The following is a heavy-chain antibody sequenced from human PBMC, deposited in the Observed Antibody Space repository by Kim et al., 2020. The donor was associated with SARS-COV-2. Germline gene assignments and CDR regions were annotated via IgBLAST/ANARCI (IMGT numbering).Heavy chain of an antibody. V-gene: IGHV6-1*01. CDR3: ARVVLGHTVTTPYYYYGMDV. D-gene: IGHD4-4*01. Sequence: SQTLSLTCAISGDSVSSNSAAWNWIRQSPSRGLEWLGRTYYRSKWYNDYAVSVKSRITINPDTSKNQFSLQLNSVTPEDTAVYYCARVVLGHTVTTPYYYYGMDVWGQGTTVTVSS. J-gene: IGHJ6*02. CDR2: TYYRSKWYN. CDR1: GDSVSSNSAA.